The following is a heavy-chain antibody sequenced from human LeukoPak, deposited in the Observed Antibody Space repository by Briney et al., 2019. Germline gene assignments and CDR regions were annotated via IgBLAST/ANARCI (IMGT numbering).Heavy chain of an antibody. CDR2: ISYDGSNK. J-gene: IGHJ4*02. V-gene: IGHV3-30-3*01. Sequence: GRSLRLSCAASGFTFSSYAMHWVRQAPGKGLEWVAVISYDGSNKYYADSVKGRFTISRDNSKNTLYLQMYSLRAEDTAVYYCARATYYYDSSGYYYTYYFDYWGQGTLVAVSS. D-gene: IGHD3-22*01. CDR1: GFTFSSYA. CDR3: ARATYYYDSSGYYYTYYFDY.